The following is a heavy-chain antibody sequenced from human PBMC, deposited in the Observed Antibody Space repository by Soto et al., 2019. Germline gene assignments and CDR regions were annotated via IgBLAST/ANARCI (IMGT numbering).Heavy chain of an antibody. CDR2: IYYSGST. CDR3: GRDIVVMVAAQPTAQYNWFDP. V-gene: IGHV4-31*03. CDR1: GGSISSGGYY. Sequence: PSETLSLTCTVSGGSISSGGYYWSWIRQHPGKGLEWIGYIYYSGSTYYNPSLKSRVTISVDTSKNQFSLKLSSVTAADTAVYYCGRDIVVMVAAQPTAQYNWFDPWGQGTLVTVSS. D-gene: IGHD2-15*01. J-gene: IGHJ5*01.